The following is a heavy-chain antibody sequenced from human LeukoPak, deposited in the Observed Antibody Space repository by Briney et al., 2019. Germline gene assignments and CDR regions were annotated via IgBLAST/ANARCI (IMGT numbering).Heavy chain of an antibody. D-gene: IGHD4-11*01. J-gene: IGHJ4*02. V-gene: IGHV3-23*01. CDR3: ARGYSNRFDY. CDR1: GFTFSSYA. Sequence: PGGSLRLSCAASGFTFSSYAMNWVRQAPGKGLEWVSAINPSGGGTYYADSVKGRFTISRDNAKNTLYLQMNSLRVEDTAVYYCARGYSNRFDYWGQGTLVTVSS. CDR2: INPSGGGT.